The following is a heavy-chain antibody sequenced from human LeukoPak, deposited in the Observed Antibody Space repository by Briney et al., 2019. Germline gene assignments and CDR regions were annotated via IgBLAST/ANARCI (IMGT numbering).Heavy chain of an antibody. D-gene: IGHD2-2*01. CDR2: INHDGSST. Sequence: GGSLRLSCATSGFAFTNFWMHWVRQAPGKGLVWVSRINHDGSSTNYADSVKGRFTISRDNAKNSLYLQMNSLRAEDTALYHCARDFRYCSSTSCLYADAFDIWGQGTMVTVSS. CDR3: ARDFRYCSSTSCLYADAFDI. CDR1: GFAFTNFW. V-gene: IGHV3-74*01. J-gene: IGHJ3*02.